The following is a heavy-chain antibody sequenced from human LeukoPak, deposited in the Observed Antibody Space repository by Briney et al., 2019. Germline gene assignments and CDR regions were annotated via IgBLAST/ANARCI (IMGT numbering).Heavy chain of an antibody. V-gene: IGHV4-59*08. CDR3: ARQRSITMIVVVINGPYYLDY. Sequence: SETLSLTCTVSGGSISSYYWSWIRQPPRKGLEWMGDIYYNGSTNYNPSLKSRVTISVDTSKNQFSLKLSSVTAADTAVYYCARQRSITMIVVVINGPYYLDYWGQGTLVTVSS. CDR2: IYYNGST. CDR1: GGSISSYY. D-gene: IGHD3-22*01. J-gene: IGHJ4*02.